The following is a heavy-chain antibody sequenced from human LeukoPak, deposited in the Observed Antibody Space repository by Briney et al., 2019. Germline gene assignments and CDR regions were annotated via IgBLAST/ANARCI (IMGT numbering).Heavy chain of an antibody. CDR2: INTGNGNT. CDR1: GYTFTSYT. Sequence: GASVKVSCRASGYTFTSYTMHWVRQAPGQRLEWMGWINTGNGNTKYSQKFQGRVTITRDTSASTAYTELSSLRSEDTAVYYCARSTVDYWGQGTLVTVSS. V-gene: IGHV1-3*04. D-gene: IGHD4-11*01. J-gene: IGHJ4*02. CDR3: ARSTVDY.